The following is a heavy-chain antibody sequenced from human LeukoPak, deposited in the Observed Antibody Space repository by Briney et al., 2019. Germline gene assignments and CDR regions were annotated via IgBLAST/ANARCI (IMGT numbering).Heavy chain of an antibody. J-gene: IGHJ4*02. CDR3: ARVNGGNSYDFEY. CDR1: GYTFTVYY. D-gene: IGHD4-23*01. CDR2: INGNTGVT. V-gene: IGHV1-2*02. Sequence: GASVKVSCKASGYTFTVYYMHWVRQAPGQGLEWMGWINGNTGVTHYAQKFQGRVTMTRDTSISTAYMELSRLRSDDTAVYYCARVNGGNSYDFEYWGKGTLVTVSS.